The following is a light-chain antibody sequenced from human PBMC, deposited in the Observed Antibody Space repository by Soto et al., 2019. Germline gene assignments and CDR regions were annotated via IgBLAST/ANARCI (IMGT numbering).Light chain of an antibody. Sequence: EVVLTQSPATLSLSPGDTATLSCRASQSVSSSLAWYQQKPGQPPRLLRYGASTRATGVPARFSGSGSGTDFTLTISSLKPEDFETYYCQQSYSTLITFGQGTKVDIK. CDR1: QSVSSS. CDR3: QQSYSTLIT. J-gene: IGKJ1*01. V-gene: IGKV3-15*01. CDR2: GAS.